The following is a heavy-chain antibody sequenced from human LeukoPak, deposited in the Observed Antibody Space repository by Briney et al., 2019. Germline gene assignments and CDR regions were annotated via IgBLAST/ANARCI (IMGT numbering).Heavy chain of an antibody. J-gene: IGHJ6*03. D-gene: IGHD3-9*01. CDR3: ARRRHYYDILTGHTPGNTDV. CDR2: ICSTGAYI. CDR1: GFIFSSDS. V-gene: IGHV3-21*01. Sequence: GGSLRLSCATSGFIFSSDSMIWVRQAPGKGLEWVSSICSTGAYIYYADSLKGRFTISRDNAKNSLYLQMNSLRAEDTAVYYCARRRHYYDILTGHTPGNTDVWGKGTTVTVSS.